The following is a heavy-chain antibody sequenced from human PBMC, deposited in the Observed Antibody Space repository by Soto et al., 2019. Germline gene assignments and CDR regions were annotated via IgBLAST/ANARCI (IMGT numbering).Heavy chain of an antibody. CDR1: GGSISSGGYS. CDR2: IYHSGST. CDR3: ARGGSSWYYYGMDV. V-gene: IGHV4-30-2*01. D-gene: IGHD6-13*01. J-gene: IGHJ6*02. Sequence: QLQLQESGSGLVKPSQTLSLTCAVSGGSISSGGYSWSWIRQPPGKGLEWIGYIYHSGSTYYNPSLKSRFTISVDTSKNQFSLKLSSLTAADTAVYYCARGGSSWYYYGMDVWGQGTTVTVSS.